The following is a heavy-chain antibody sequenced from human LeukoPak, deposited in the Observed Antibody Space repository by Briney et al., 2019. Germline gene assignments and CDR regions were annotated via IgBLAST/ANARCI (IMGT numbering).Heavy chain of an antibody. V-gene: IGHV1-8*01. CDR3: ARGVSRFGDPQSNSGMDV. D-gene: IGHD3-10*01. Sequence: ASVKVSCKASGYTFTSYDTNWVRQATGQGLEWMGWMNPNSGNTGYAQKFQGRVTMTRNTSISTAYMELSSLRSEDTAVYYCARGVSRFGDPQSNSGMDVWGQGTTVTVSS. J-gene: IGHJ6*02. CDR2: MNPNSGNT. CDR1: GYTFTSYD.